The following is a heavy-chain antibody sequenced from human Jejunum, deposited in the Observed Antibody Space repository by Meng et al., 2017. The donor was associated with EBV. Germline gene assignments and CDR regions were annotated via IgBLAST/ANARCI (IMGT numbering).Heavy chain of an antibody. J-gene: IGHJ5*02. Sequence: QLQLMQSGSELKKPGASVKVSCKASGYTFTSSGINWVRQAPGQGLEWMGWINTNTGYPTYAQDFTGRFVFSLDTSVSTAYLQITSLSTEDNAVYYCARVRPGGGWFDPWGQGTLVTVSS. CDR2: INTNTGYP. D-gene: IGHD2-8*02. V-gene: IGHV7-4-1*02. CDR1: GYTFTSSG. CDR3: ARVRPGGGWFDP.